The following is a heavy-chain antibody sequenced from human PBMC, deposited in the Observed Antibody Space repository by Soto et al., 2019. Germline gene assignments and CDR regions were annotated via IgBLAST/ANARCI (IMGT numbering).Heavy chain of an antibody. J-gene: IGHJ6*03. CDR1: GFTFSSYW. V-gene: IGHV3-7*01. Sequence: GGSLRLSCAASGFTFSSYWMSWVRQAPGKGLEWVANIKQDGSEKYYVDSVKGRFTISRDNAKNSLYLQMNSLRAEDTAVYYCARETRYCSCGSCYSGGYYYYYYMDVWGKGTTVTVSS. D-gene: IGHD2-15*01. CDR2: IKQDGSEK. CDR3: ARETRYCSCGSCYSGGYYYYYYMDV.